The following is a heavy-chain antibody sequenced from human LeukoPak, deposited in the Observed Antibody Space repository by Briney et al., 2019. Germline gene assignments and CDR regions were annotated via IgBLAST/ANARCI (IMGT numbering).Heavy chain of an antibody. D-gene: IGHD3-22*01. CDR2: INGDGTYT. CDR1: GFTFHDYW. Sequence: GGSLRLSCAASGFTFHDYWMQWVRQAPGKGLVWVSRINGDGTYTNYADSVKGRFTISRDNAKNTLYLQMNSLGAEDTAVSFCARSYYYDSSGYNYLWGQGTLVTVSS. V-gene: IGHV3-74*01. CDR3: ARSYYYDSSGYNYL. J-gene: IGHJ4*02.